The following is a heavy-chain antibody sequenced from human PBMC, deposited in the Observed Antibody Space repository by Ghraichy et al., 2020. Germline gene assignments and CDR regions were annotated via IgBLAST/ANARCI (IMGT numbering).Heavy chain of an antibody. Sequence: GESLNISCAASGFTFSSYWMHWVRQAPGKGLVWVSRINSDASSTSYADSVKGRFTISRDNAKNTLYLQMNSLRAEDTAVYYCARGPSSDDFMGFDPWGQGTLVTVSS. CDR2: INSDASST. CDR1: GFTFSSYW. CDR3: ARGPSSDDFMGFDP. V-gene: IGHV3-74*01. D-gene: IGHD3-3*01. J-gene: IGHJ5*02.